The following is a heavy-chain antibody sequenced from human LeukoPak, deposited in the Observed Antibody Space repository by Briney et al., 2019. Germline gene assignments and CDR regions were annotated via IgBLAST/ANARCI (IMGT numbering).Heavy chain of an antibody. CDR1: GFTFSSYS. D-gene: IGHD3-9*01. V-gene: IGHV3-21*01. CDR3: ARDNGRYFDWLLEGYYFDY. Sequence: GGSLRLSCAASGFTFSSYSMNWVRQAPGKGLEWVSSTSSSSSYIYYADSVKGRFTISRDNAKNSLYLQMNSLRAEDTAVYYCARDNGRYFDWLLEGYYFDYWGQGTLVTVSS. J-gene: IGHJ4*02. CDR2: TSSSSSYI.